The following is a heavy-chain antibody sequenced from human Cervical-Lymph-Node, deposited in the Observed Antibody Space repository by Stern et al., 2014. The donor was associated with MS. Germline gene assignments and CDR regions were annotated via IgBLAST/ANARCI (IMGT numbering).Heavy chain of an antibody. J-gene: IGHJ4*02. CDR3: ARDYGDYAFDY. CDR1: GYSFTANW. Sequence: EVQLVESGAEVKKPGDSLKISCKGSGYSFTANWIAWVRQMPGKGLEWMGSIYPGDSDTRYSPSFQGQVTISADKSISTAYLQWSSLKASDTAMYDCARDYGDYAFDYWGQGTLVTVSS. V-gene: IGHV5-51*01. CDR2: IYPGDSDT. D-gene: IGHD4-17*01.